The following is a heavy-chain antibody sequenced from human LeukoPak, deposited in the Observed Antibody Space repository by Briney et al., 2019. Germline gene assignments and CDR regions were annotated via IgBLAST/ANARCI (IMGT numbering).Heavy chain of an antibody. V-gene: IGHV3-48*01. CDR3: AKDLRPMVRGVRPPLFDY. CDR1: GFTFSHYN. CDR2: ITGSRSSI. Sequence: GGSLRLSCAASGFTFSHYNMNWVRQAPGKGLEWVSYITGSRSSIYYADSVRGRFTISRDNSKNTLYLQMNSLRAEDTAVYYCAKDLRPMVRGVRPPLFDYWGQGTLVTVSS. D-gene: IGHD3-10*01. J-gene: IGHJ4*02.